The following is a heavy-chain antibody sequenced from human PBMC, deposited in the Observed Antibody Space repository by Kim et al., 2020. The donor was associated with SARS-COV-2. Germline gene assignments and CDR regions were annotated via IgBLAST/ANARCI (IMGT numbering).Heavy chain of an antibody. CDR1: GYTFTSYG. CDR2: ISAYNGNT. CDR3: ARGPHIVVVPAAYYYYYYMEV. J-gene: IGHJ6*03. V-gene: IGHV1-18*01. Sequence: ASLKVSCKASGYTFTSYGISWVRQAPGQVLAWMGWISAYNGNTNYAQKLQGRVTMTTDTSTSTAYMELRSLISDDTAVYYFARGPHIVVVPAAYYYYYYMEVGGKGTTVTVSS. D-gene: IGHD2-2*01.